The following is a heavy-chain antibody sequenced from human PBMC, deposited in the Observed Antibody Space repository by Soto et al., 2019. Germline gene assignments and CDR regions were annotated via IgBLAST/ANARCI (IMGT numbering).Heavy chain of an antibody. J-gene: IGHJ4*02. V-gene: IGHV1-8*01. D-gene: IGHD1-26*01. Sequence: QVQLVQSGAEVKKPGASVKVSCKASGSAFSNFDINWVRQATGQGLEWMGWMNHRGNTGYAQKFQGRVTVTRDISISTVYMELSSLKSEDTAMYYCARYEGGLAFTLWGQGTLVTISS. CDR1: GSAFSNFD. CDR3: ARYEGGLAFTL. CDR2: MNHRGNT.